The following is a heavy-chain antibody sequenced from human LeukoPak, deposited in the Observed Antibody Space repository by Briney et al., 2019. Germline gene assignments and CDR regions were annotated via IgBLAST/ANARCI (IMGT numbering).Heavy chain of an antibody. CDR2: ISGSGHSS. D-gene: IGHD3-3*01. Sequence: GGSLRLSCAASGFTFSSYAMSWVRQAPGKGLEWVSGISGSGHSSYYADSVKGRFTISRDNAKNTLWLQMNSLRAEDTAVYYCAKVTYYDFWSGPTGLDYWGQGTLVTVSS. J-gene: IGHJ4*02. CDR1: GFTFSSYA. CDR3: AKVTYYDFWSGPTGLDY. V-gene: IGHV3-23*01.